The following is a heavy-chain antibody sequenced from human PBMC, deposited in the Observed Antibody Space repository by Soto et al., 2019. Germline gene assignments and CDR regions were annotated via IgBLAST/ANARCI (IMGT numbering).Heavy chain of an antibody. CDR2: INPNSGGT. V-gene: IGHV1-2*04. CDR3: ARDSAIAVAGTLYYYYGMDV. J-gene: IGHJ6*02. D-gene: IGHD6-19*01. Sequence: ASVKVFCKASGYTFTGYYMHWVRQAPGQGLEWMGWINPNSGGTNYAQKFQGWVTMTRDTSISTAYMELSRLRSDDTAVYYCARDSAIAVAGTLYYYYGMDVWGQGTTVTVSS. CDR1: GYTFTGYY.